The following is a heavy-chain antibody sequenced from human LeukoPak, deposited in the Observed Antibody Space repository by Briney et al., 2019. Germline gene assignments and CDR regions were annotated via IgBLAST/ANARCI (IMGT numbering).Heavy chain of an antibody. CDR2: INSDGSST. D-gene: IGHD3-10*01. CDR3: ARRVIRLGFDP. Sequence: GGSLRLSCAASGFTFSSYWMHWVRQAPGKGLVWVSRINSDGSSTSYADSVKGRFTISRDNAKNTLYLQMNSLRAEDTAVYYCARRVIRLGFDPWGQGTLVTVYS. V-gene: IGHV3-74*01. CDR1: GFTFSSYW. J-gene: IGHJ5*02.